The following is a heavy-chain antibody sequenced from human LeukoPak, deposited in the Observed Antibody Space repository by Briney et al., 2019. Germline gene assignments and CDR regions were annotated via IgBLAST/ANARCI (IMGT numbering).Heavy chain of an antibody. CDR3: ARGNYYDSPYDY. Sequence: SETLSLTCAVSGYSISSGYYWGWIRQPPGKGLEWIGSIYHSGSTNYNPTLKSRVTISVDTSKNQFSLKLSSVTAADTAVYYCARGNYYDSPYDYWGQGTLVTVSS. CDR2: IYHSGST. V-gene: IGHV4-38-2*01. CDR1: GYSISSGYY. J-gene: IGHJ4*02. D-gene: IGHD3-22*01.